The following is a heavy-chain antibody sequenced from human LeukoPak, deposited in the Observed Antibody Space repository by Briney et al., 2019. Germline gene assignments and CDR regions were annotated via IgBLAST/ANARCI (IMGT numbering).Heavy chain of an antibody. Sequence: PSGTLSLTCAVSGGSISSSNWWSWVRQPPGKGLEWIGEIYHSGSTSYSPSLKSRVTISVDTSKNQFSLKLSSVTAADTAVYYCARDRKQFVLGGYYYYDMDVWGQGTTVTVSS. V-gene: IGHV4-4*02. J-gene: IGHJ6*02. CDR3: ARDRKQFVLGGYYYYDMDV. CDR1: GGSISSSNW. D-gene: IGHD6-6*01. CDR2: IYHSGST.